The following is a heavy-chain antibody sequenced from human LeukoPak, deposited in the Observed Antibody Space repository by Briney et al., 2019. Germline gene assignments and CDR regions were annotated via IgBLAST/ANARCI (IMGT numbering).Heavy chain of an antibody. Sequence: PGGSLRLSCAASGFTFSSYWMHWVRQTPGKELVWVSRINSDGSSTSYADSVKGRFTISRDNAKNTLSLQMNSLRAEDTAFYYCAILAAAGTADYWGQGTLVTVSS. D-gene: IGHD6-13*01. CDR2: INSDGSST. J-gene: IGHJ4*02. V-gene: IGHV3-74*01. CDR3: AILAAAGTADY. CDR1: GFTFSSYW.